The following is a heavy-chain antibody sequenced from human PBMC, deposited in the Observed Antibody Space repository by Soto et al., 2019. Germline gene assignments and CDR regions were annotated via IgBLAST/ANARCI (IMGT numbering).Heavy chain of an antibody. D-gene: IGHD3-22*01. CDR3: ARESKTYYYDSSGYSGFHHGPDPFDY. CDR1: GFTFSSYS. CDR2: ISSSSSTI. Sequence: GGSLRLSCAASGFTFSSYSMNWVRQAPGKGLEWVSYISSSSSTIYYADSVKGRFTISRDNAKNSLYLQMSSLRSEDTAVYYCARESKTYYYDSSGYSGFHHGPDPFDYWGQGTLVTVSS. J-gene: IGHJ4*02. V-gene: IGHV3-48*01.